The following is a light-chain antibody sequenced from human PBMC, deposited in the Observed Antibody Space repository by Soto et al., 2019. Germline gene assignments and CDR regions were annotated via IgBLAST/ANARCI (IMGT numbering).Light chain of an antibody. Sequence: QSALTQPPSASGSPRQSVTISCPGTNNDVGVNNYVSWYQQHPGKAPRLMIYEVTKRPSDIPDRFSGSKSGNRASLTVSGLQAEDEADYYCSSYAGTNNYVFGTGTKLTVL. V-gene: IGLV2-8*01. J-gene: IGLJ1*01. CDR2: EVT. CDR3: SSYAGTNNYV. CDR1: NNDVGVNNY.